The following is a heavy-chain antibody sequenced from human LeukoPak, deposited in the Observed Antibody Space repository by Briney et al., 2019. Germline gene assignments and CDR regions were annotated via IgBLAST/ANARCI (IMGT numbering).Heavy chain of an antibody. Sequence: SVKVSCKASGGTFSSYAISWVRQAPGQGLEWMGGIIPIFGTANYAQKFQGRVTITTDESTSTAYMELSSLRSEDTAVYYCARRRLAVAGNNWFDPWGQGTLVTLSS. V-gene: IGHV1-69*05. CDR3: ARRRLAVAGNNWFDP. D-gene: IGHD6-19*01. CDR1: GGTFSSYA. J-gene: IGHJ5*02. CDR2: IIPIFGTA.